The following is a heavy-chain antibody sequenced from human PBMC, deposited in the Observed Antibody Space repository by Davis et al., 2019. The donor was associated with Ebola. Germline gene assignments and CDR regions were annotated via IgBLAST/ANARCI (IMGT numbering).Heavy chain of an antibody. CDR2: IIPIFGTA. D-gene: IGHD3-10*01. Sequence: AASVKVSCKASGGTFSSYAISWVRQAPGQGLEWMGGIIPIFGTANCAQKFQGRVTITADESTSTAYMELSSLRSENTAVYYCAGQIKSGAFDIWGQGTMVTVSS. CDR3: AGQIKSGAFDI. V-gene: IGHV1-69*13. J-gene: IGHJ3*02. CDR1: GGTFSSYA.